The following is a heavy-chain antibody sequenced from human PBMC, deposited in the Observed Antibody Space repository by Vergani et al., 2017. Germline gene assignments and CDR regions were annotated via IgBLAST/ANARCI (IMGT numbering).Heavy chain of an antibody. CDR2: IYYSGST. D-gene: IGHD5-24*01. V-gene: IGHV4-30-4*08. CDR3: AREPRDGYNYKGLGFDY. Sequence: QVQLQESGPGLVKPSQTLSLTCTVSGGSISRGDYYWSWIRQPPGKGLEWIGYIYYSGSTYYHPSLKSRVTISVDTSKNQFSLKLSSVTAADTAVYYCAREPRDGYNYKGLGFDYWGQGTLVTVAS. J-gene: IGHJ4*02. CDR1: GGSISRGDYY.